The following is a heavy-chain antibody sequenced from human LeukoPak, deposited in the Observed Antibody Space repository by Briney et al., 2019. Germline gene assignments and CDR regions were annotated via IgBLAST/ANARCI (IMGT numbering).Heavy chain of an antibody. CDR3: ARSYTTVTYDY. J-gene: IGHJ4*02. CDR2: ISSSGSTI. V-gene: IGHV3-48*03. D-gene: IGHD4-17*01. Sequence: GRSLRLSSAVSGFTFNIYYMKWVRHPPAEGLEWVSYISSSGSTIYYADSVKGRFTISRDNAKNSLYLQMNSLRAEDTAVYYCARSYTTVTYDYWGQGTLVTVSS. CDR1: GFTFNIYY.